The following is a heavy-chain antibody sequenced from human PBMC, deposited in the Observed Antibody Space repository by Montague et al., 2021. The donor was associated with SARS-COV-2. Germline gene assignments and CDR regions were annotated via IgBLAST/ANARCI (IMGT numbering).Heavy chain of an antibody. V-gene: IGHV6-1*01. J-gene: IGHJ6*02. CDR3: ARDAHIGSTWPFSGYGMDV. CDR2: TYYRSKWYN. Sequence: CAISGDSVSSNNVAWNWIRQSPSRGLEWLGRTYYRSKWYNDYAVSVKSRITINPDTSKNQFSLQLNSVTPEDTAVYYCARDAHIGSTWPFSGYGMDVWGQETSGRVSS. CDR1: GDSVSSNNVA. D-gene: IGHD6-13*01.